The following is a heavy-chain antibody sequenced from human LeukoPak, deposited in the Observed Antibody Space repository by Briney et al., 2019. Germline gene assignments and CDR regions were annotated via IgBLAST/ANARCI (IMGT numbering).Heavy chain of an antibody. V-gene: IGHV3-7*01. D-gene: IGHD3-10*01. CDR2: IKPDGSEK. CDR3: ARERMYSGSGSTYPYYDY. CDR1: GFTFSSYW. Sequence: GSLRLSCAASGFTFSSYWMSWVRQSPGKGLEWVANIKPDGSEKYFMDSVKGRFTISRDNAKNALYLGMNSLRAEDTAEYFCARERMYSGSGSTYPYYDYWGQGTLVTVSS. J-gene: IGHJ4*02.